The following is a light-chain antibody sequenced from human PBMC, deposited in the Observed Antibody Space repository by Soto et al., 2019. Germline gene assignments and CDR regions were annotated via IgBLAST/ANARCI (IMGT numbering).Light chain of an antibody. Sequence: QSVLTQPPSVSAAPGQKVTISCSGSSSNIGNNYVSWYQQLPGTAPKLLIYDNNKRPSGIPDRFSGSQSGTSATLGITGLQTGDEAGYHCGTWDSSLGHVVFGGGTKLTVL. J-gene: IGLJ2*01. CDR2: DNN. V-gene: IGLV1-51*01. CDR3: GTWDSSLGHVV. CDR1: SSNIGNNY.